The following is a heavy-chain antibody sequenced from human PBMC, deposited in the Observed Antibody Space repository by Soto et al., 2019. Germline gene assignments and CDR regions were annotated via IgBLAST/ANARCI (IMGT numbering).Heavy chain of an antibody. Sequence: QVQLVQSGAEVKKPGASVKVSCKASGYTFTTYDISWVRQAPGQGLEWMGRISTYNGNTNYPQSLQGRLTLTTVTSATTAYMELGSLRSDDTAVYYCARDPYHVLMVNAPNLYGMDVWGQGTTVTVSS. CDR3: ARDPYHVLMVNAPNLYGMDV. D-gene: IGHD2-8*01. V-gene: IGHV1-18*01. J-gene: IGHJ6*02. CDR2: ISTYNGNT. CDR1: GYTFTTYD.